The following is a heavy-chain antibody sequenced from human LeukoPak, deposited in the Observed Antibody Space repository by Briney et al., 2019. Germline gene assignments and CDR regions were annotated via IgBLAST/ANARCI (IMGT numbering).Heavy chain of an antibody. V-gene: IGHV3-23*01. D-gene: IGHD6-19*01. CDR1: XXXXA. J-gene: IGHJ4*02. CDR2: ISGSGGST. CDR3: ARYSSDYFDY. Sequence: XXXXAMSXXRQAPGKGXEWDSAISGSGGSTYYADSVKGRFTISRDNSKNTLYLQMNSLRAEDTAVYYCARYSSDYFDYWGQGTLVTVSS.